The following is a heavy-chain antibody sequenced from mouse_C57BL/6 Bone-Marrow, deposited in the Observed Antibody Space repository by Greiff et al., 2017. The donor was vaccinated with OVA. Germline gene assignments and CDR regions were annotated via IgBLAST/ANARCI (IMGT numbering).Heavy chain of an antibody. J-gene: IGHJ2*02. Sequence: QVQLQQSGAELVKPGASVKISCKASGYAFSGYWMNWVRQRPGKGLEWIGQIYPGDGDTNYIGNFKDKATLTADKSSSTAYMQLSSLTSEDSAVYVCARGIPFDQWGQGTSLTVSS. CDR2: IYPGDGDT. CDR1: GYAFSGYW. V-gene: IGHV1-80*01. CDR3: ARGIPFDQ.